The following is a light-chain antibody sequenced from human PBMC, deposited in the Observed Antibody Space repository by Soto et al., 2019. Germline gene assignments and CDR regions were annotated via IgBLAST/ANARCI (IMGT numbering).Light chain of an antibody. J-gene: IGKJ4*01. V-gene: IGKV3-15*01. CDR2: DAS. Sequence: EIVMTQSPATLSVSPGDRATLSCRASQSVSSSLAWYQQIPGQAPRLLIYDASTRATGIPARLGGSGSGTEFTLTISSLQSEDFAVYYCQQYNNWPPLTFGGGTKVELK. CDR3: QQYNNWPPLT. CDR1: QSVSSS.